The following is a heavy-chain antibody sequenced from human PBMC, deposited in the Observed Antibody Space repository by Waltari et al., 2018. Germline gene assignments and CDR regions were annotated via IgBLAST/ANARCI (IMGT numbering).Heavy chain of an antibody. CDR1: GCTFGADA. D-gene: IGHD5-18*01. J-gene: IGHJ4*02. CDR3: SRAGSRQLWRLPDY. Sequence: EVQLVESGGGLVQPGRSLRTSCTASGCTFGADARGWFRQAPGKGLEWVGFIRTKASGETTEYAASVKGRFTVSRDDSKNIAYLQMNSLKTEDTAVYYCSRAGSRQLWRLPDYWGQGALVTVSS. V-gene: IGHV3-49*03. CDR2: IRTKASGETT.